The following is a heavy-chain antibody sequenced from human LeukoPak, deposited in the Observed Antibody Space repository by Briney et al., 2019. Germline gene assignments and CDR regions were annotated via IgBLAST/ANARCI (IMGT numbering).Heavy chain of an antibody. CDR3: ARLGSSAPLYYFDY. D-gene: IGHD6-19*01. CDR1: GDSISSSSYY. Sequence: LRETLSLTCTVSGDSISSSSYYWGWIRQPPGKGLEWIGSIYYSGSTYYNPSLKSRVTMSVDTSKNQFSLKLSSVTAADSAMYYCARLGSSAPLYYFDYWGQGTLVTVSS. CDR2: IYYSGST. V-gene: IGHV4-39*01. J-gene: IGHJ4*02.